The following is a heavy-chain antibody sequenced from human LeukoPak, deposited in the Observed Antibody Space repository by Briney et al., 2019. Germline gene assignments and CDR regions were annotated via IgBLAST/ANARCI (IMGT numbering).Heavy chain of an antibody. CDR2: IYYSGST. CDR3: ARAGSGTYYRGFDY. CDR1: GGSISSYY. J-gene: IGHJ4*02. V-gene: IGHV4-59*08. D-gene: IGHD3-10*01. Sequence: SETLSLTCTVSGGSISSYYWSWIRQPAGKGLEWIGYIYYSGSTNYNPSLKSRVTISLDTSKNQFSLKLSSVTAADTAVYYCARAGSGTYYRGFDYWGQGTLVTVSS.